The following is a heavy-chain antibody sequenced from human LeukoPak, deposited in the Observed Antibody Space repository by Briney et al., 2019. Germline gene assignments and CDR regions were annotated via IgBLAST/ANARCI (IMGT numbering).Heavy chain of an antibody. CDR2: IKEDGSEK. V-gene: IGHV3-7*03. D-gene: IGHD3-10*01. Sequence: GGSLRLSCAASGFTLSSYWMSWVRQAPGKGLEWVANIKEDGSEKYYVDSVKGRFTISRNNAQNSVYLHMNSLTAEDTALYYCARDWVAGVPFDAFDIWGQGTMVSVSS. CDR3: ARDWVAGVPFDAFDI. CDR1: GFTLSSYW. J-gene: IGHJ3*02.